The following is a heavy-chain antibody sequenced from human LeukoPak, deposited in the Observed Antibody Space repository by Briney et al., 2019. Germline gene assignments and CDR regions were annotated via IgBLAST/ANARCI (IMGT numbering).Heavy chain of an antibody. CDR3: ARGVTGIYYYYYMDV. D-gene: IGHD3-10*01. CDR1: GYTFTSYG. J-gene: IGHJ6*03. V-gene: IGHV1-2*02. CDR2: INPNSGGT. Sequence: GASVKVSCKASGYTFTSYGISWVRQAPGQGLEWMGWINPNSGGTNYAQKFQGGVTMTRDTSISTAYMELSRLRSDDTAVYYCARGVTGIYYYYYMDVWGKGTTVTVSS.